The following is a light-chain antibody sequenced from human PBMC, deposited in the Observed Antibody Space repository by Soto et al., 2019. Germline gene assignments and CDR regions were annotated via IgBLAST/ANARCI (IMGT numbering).Light chain of an antibody. V-gene: IGLV7-46*01. J-gene: IGLJ2*01. Sequence: QAVVTQEPSLTVSPGGTVTLTCGSSTGAVTSGHYPYWFQQKPGQAPRTLIYDISKKHSWTPARFSGSLLGGKAALTLSGAQPEDEADYYCFLTYSGSRVFGGGTQPTVL. CDR2: DIS. CDR1: TGAVTSGHY. CDR3: FLTYSGSRV.